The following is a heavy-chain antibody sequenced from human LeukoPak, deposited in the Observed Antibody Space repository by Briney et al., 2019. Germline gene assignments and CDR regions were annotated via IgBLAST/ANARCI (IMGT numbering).Heavy chain of an antibody. CDR2: ISGSGGST. CDR1: GFTFSSYA. V-gene: IGHV3-23*01. Sequence: GGSLRLSCAASGFTFSSYAMSWVRQAPGKGLEWVSAISGSGGSTYYADSVKGRFTISRDNSKDTLYLQMNSLRAEDTAVYYCAKNWRGYSYGYYYFDYWGQGTLVTVSS. CDR3: AKNWRGYSYGYYYFDY. J-gene: IGHJ4*02. D-gene: IGHD5-18*01.